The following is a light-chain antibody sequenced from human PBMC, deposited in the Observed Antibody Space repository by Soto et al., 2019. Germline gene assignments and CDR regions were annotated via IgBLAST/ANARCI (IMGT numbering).Light chain of an antibody. CDR2: DAS. CDR1: QDISNY. V-gene: IGKV1-33*01. Sequence: DIQMTQSPSSLSASVGDRVTITCQASQDISNYLNWYQQKPGKAPKLLIYDASNLETGVPSRFSGSGSGTDFPFTISSLQPEDIATYYCQQYDNLPPFGGGTKVEIK. CDR3: QQYDNLPP. J-gene: IGKJ4*01.